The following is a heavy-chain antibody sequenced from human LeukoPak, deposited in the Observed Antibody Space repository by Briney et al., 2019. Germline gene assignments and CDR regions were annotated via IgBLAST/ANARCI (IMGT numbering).Heavy chain of an antibody. J-gene: IGHJ4*02. V-gene: IGHV3-21*01. D-gene: IGHD4-17*01. CDR1: GFTFSNHD. CDR2: ISSSSSYI. Sequence: GGSLRLSCAASGFTFSNHDMNWVRQAPGKGLEWVSSISSSSSYIYYADSVKGRFTISRDNAKNSLYLQMNSLRAEDTAVYYCARDVPSDYGDYFDYWGQGTLVTVSS. CDR3: ARDVPSDYGDYFDY.